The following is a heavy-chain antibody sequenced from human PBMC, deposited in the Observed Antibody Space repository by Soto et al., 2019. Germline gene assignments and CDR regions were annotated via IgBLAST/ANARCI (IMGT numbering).Heavy chain of an antibody. CDR3: ATVSPSTVTTMWFDP. CDR2: FDPEDGET. V-gene: IGHV1-24*01. Sequence: ASVKVSCKVSGYTLTELSMHWVRQAPGKGLEWMGGFDPEDGETIYAQKFQGRVTMTEDTSTDTAYMELSSLRSEDTAVYYCATVSPSTVTTMWFDPWGQGTLVTVSS. CDR1: GYTLTELS. D-gene: IGHD4-17*01. J-gene: IGHJ5*02.